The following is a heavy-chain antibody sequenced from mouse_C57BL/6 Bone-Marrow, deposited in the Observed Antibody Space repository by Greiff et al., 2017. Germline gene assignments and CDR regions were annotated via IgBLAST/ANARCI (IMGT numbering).Heavy chain of an antibody. CDR1: GYNFTSYW. D-gene: IGHD1-1*01. CDR2: IYPSDSET. Sequence: QVQLQQPGAELVRPGSSVKLSCKASGYNFTSYWMDWVKQRPGQGLEWIGNIYPSDSETHYNQKFKDKATLTVDKSSSTAYMQLSSLTSEYSAVYYCARWGCYYGYWGQGTTLTVSS. J-gene: IGHJ2*01. CDR3: ARWGCYYGY. V-gene: IGHV1-61*01.